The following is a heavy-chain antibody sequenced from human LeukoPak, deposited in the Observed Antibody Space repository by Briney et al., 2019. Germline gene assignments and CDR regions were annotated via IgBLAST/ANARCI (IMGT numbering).Heavy chain of an antibody. CDR1: GFAFSSHA. Sequence: AGGSLRLSCAASGFAFSSHAMTWVRQARGKGLEWVSSITSSSSSMYSADSVKGRLTISRDNAKNSLYLQMNSLRAEDTAVYYCARDLAWGGYWGQRTLVTVSS. J-gene: IGHJ4*02. CDR2: ITSSSSSM. CDR3: ARDLAWGGY. V-gene: IGHV3-21*01. D-gene: IGHD7-27*01.